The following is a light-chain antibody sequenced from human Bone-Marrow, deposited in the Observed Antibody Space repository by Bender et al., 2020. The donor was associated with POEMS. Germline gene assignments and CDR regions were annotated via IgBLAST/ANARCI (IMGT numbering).Light chain of an antibody. J-gene: IGLJ3*02. V-gene: IGLV2-11*01. CDR3: AVWDDSLNGWV. Sequence: HSALTQPRSVSGSPGQSITISCTGTQSDISDYNYVSWYQKCPGKAPQLIIYDVNRRPSGVPDRFSGSRSGTSASLAISGLQSEDEADYYCAVWDDSLNGWVFGGGTKLTVL. CDR2: DVN. CDR1: QSDISDYNY.